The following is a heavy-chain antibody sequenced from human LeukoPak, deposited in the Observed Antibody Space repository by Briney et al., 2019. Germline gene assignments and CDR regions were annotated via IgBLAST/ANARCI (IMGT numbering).Heavy chain of an antibody. J-gene: IGHJ3*02. CDR2: ISGSGGST. Sequence: GGSLRLSCAASGFTFSSNAMSWVRQAPGKGLEWVSAISGSGGSTYYADSVKGRFTISRDNSKNTLYLQMNSLRAEDTAVYYCAKDVPPYYYDSSGYYYPVGAFDIWGQGTMVTVSS. CDR3: AKDVPPYYYDSSGYYYPVGAFDI. D-gene: IGHD3-22*01. V-gene: IGHV3-23*01. CDR1: GFTFSSNA.